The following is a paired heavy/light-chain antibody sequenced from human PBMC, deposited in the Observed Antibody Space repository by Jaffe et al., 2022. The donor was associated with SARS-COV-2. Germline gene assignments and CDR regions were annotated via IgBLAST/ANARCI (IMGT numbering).Heavy chain of an antibody. V-gene: IGHV3-48*02. J-gene: IGHJ4*02. CDR2: ISRSGSTI. CDR1: GFTFSSYG. Sequence: EVHLVESGGGLVQPGGSLRLSCTASGFTFSSYGMNWVRQAPGRGLEWISEISRSGSTIYYADSVKGRFTISRDDAKNSLYLQMNSLRDEDTAVYYCARDRAPPPNQYPDYYGQGTLVTVSS. CDR3: ARDRAPPPNQYPDY.
Light chain of an antibody. J-gene: IGKJ1*01. V-gene: IGKV1-9*01. Sequence: DIQLTQSPSFLSASVGDRVTITCRASQGISNCLAWYQQKPGKAPKVLIYAASTLQSGVPSRFSGSGSGTEFTLTISSLQPEDFATYYCQQLLTYTHTFGQGTKVEIK. CDR1: QGISNC. CDR3: QQLLTYTHT. CDR2: AAS.